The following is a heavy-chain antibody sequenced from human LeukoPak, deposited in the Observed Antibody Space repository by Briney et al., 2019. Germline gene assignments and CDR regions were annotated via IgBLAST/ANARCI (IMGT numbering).Heavy chain of an antibody. J-gene: IGHJ4*02. Sequence: GGSMRLSCAASGLAFSAYKMHWVRQAPRKGLVWVSRISTDGYTTDYADFVQGRFTVSRDNTKNAWSLEMNSLRAEDTAVYYCVVGGSPGYWGQGTLVTVSS. CDR2: ISTDGYTT. V-gene: IGHV3-74*01. D-gene: IGHD2-15*01. CDR3: VVGGSPGY. CDR1: GLAFSAYK.